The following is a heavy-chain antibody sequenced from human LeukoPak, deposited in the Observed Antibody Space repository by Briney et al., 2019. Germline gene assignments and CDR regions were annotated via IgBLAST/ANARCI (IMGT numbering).Heavy chain of an antibody. J-gene: IGHJ4*02. CDR2: ITSGSITT. V-gene: IGHV3-48*02. D-gene: IGHD3-10*01. CDR3: ARVEYYSGSYEDY. Sequence: PGGSLRLSCAASGFSFGTYAMSWVRQAPGKGPEWLSHITSGSITTHYADSVKGRFTVSRDNPKNSLYLQMNSLRDEDTAVYYCARVEYYSGSYEDYWGQGTLVAVSS. CDR1: GFSFGTYA.